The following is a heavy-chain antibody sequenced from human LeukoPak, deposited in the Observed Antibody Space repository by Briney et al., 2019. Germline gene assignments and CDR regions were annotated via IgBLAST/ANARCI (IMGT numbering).Heavy chain of an antibody. D-gene: IGHD3-22*01. CDR1: GVTFSSYG. V-gene: IGHV3-30*02. CDR3: ATLPYYYDSSGSYYFDS. CDR2: IRYDGSNK. J-gene: IGHJ4*02. Sequence: GGSLRVSCEASGVTFSSYGIHWVRQAPGKGLEWVAFIRYDGSNKYYAHTVKGRFTISRDNSKNTPYLQMNSLRVEDTAVYYCATLPYYYDSSGSYYFDSWGQGTLVTVSS.